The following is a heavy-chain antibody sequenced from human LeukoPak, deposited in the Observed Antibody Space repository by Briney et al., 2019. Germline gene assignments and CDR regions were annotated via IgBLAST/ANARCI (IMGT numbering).Heavy chain of an antibody. D-gene: IGHD3-22*01. V-gene: IGHV3-33*03. CDR3: AKDLDYYESSGYFDN. CDR2: TWYDGSNK. Sequence: GGSLRLSCAASGFTFSNYGIHWVRQAPGKGPEWVAVTWYDGSNKYYADSVKGRFTISRDNSKNKLYLQMNSLSAEDTAVYYCAKDLDYYESSGYFDNWGQGTLVTVSS. CDR1: GFTFSNYG. J-gene: IGHJ4*02.